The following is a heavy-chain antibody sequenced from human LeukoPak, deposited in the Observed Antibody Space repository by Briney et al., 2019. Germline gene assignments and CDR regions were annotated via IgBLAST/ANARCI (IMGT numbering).Heavy chain of an antibody. CDR3: ATDLGYCSGGSCYSDAFDI. CDR1: GYTFTDYY. J-gene: IGHJ3*02. V-gene: IGHV1-69-2*01. D-gene: IGHD2-15*01. Sequence: ASVKISCKASGYTFTDYYMHWVQQAPGKGLEWMGRVDPEDGETIYAEKFQGRVTITADTSTDTAYMELSSLRSEDTAVYYCATDLGYCSGGSCYSDAFDIWGHGTMVTVSS. CDR2: VDPEDGET.